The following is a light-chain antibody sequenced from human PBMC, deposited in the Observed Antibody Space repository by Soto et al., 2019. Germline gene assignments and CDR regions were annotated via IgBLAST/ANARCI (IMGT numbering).Light chain of an antibody. J-gene: IGKJ4*01. V-gene: IGKV3D-15*01. CDR1: QTVRDN. Sequence: EVVMTQSPATLSVSPGERATLSCRASQTVRDNLGWYQQKPGQPPRLLIYGATTRATGIPARFSGSGSGTEFTLTNSSLQSEDFAVYYCQQYNNWPLTFGVGTKVEIK. CDR2: GAT. CDR3: QQYNNWPLT.